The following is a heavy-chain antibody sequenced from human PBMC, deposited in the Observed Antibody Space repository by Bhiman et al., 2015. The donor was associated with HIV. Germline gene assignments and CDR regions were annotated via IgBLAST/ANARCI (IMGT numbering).Heavy chain of an antibody. Sequence: DVLLVESGGGMVQPGRSVRLSCAASGFTFNLYDMNWVRQAPGKGLEWVSYIDKSGNSKKYANSVKGRFSISRDNAKKSLYLQMNSLRAEDTATYYCVVDIVGAVNNWFDPWGQGTLVTVSS. D-gene: IGHD1-26*01. CDR1: GFTFNLYD. V-gene: IGHV3-48*03. CDR3: VVDIVGAVNNWFDP. CDR2: IDKSGNSK. J-gene: IGHJ5*02.